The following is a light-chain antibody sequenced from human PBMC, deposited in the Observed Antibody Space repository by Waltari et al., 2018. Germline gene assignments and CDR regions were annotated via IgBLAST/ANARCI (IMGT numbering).Light chain of an antibody. CDR2: DDS. V-gene: IGLV3-10*01. CDR3: YSTDTSGNHRV. Sequence: SYELTQPPSVSVSPGQTARNTCSGDAVPKKSPFWYHPKSGQAPVLVIYDDSKRPSGIPERFSGSSSGTLATLTISGAQVEDEADYYCYSTDTSGNHRVFGGGTKLTVL. J-gene: IGLJ3*02. CDR1: AVPKKS.